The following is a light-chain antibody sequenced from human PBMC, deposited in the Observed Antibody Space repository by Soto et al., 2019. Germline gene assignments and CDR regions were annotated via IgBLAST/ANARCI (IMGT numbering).Light chain of an antibody. J-gene: IGKJ2*01. Sequence: DIQMTQSPSSLSASVGDRVTITCRASQGINTYLNWYQQKPGKAPKLLIFAASALQSGVPSRFSGSGSGTTFTLTISNLQPEDFATYYCQQSSSTVMYTFGQGTKLDIK. CDR3: QQSSSTVMYT. CDR1: QGINTY. CDR2: AAS. V-gene: IGKV1-39*01.